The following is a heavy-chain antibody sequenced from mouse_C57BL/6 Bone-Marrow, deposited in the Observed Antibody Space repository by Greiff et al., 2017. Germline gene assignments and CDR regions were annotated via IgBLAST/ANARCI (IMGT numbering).Heavy chain of an antibody. V-gene: IGHV1-82*01. Sequence: VQLQQSGPELVKPGASVKISCKASGYAFSSSWMNWVKQRPGKGLEWIGRFYPGDGDTNYNGKFKGKATLTADKSSSTAYMQLSSLTSEDSAVYFCASRPYDYDNYWGQGTTLTVSS. J-gene: IGHJ2*01. D-gene: IGHD2-4*01. CDR3: ASRPYDYDNY. CDR2: FYPGDGDT. CDR1: GYAFSSSW.